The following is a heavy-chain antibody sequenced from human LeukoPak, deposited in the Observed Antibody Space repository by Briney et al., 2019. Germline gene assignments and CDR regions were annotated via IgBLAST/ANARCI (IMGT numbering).Heavy chain of an antibody. V-gene: IGHV3-30*02. J-gene: IGHJ5*02. CDR1: GFTFSRYG. CDR2: IRYDGSNK. CDR3: AKSGYDFGGWFDP. Sequence: PGGSLRLSCAASGFTFSRYGMHWVLQAPGEGLEWVAFIRYDGSNKYYADSVKGRFTISRDNFKNTLYLQMNSLRAEDTAVYYCAKSGYDFGGWFDPWGQGTLVTVSS. D-gene: IGHD5-12*01.